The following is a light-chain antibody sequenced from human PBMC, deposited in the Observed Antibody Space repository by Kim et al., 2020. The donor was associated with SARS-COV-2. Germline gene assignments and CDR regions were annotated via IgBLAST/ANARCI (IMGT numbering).Light chain of an antibody. Sequence: VALAHTVRITCQGDILRSYYASWYQQKPGQAPLLVIYGKNNRPSGIPDRFSGSSSGNTASLTITGAQAEDEADYYCNSRDSSGNRVFGGGTQLTVL. CDR2: GKN. CDR3: NSRDSSGNRV. CDR1: ILRSYY. V-gene: IGLV3-19*01. J-gene: IGLJ3*02.